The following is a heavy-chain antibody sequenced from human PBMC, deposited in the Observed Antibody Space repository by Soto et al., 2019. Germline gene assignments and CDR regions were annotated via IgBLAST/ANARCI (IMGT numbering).Heavy chain of an antibody. V-gene: IGHV3-30-3*01. CDR2: ISYDGSNK. J-gene: IGHJ6*02. CDR3: ARDLELPSSWYGITKYYYYYYGMDV. D-gene: IGHD6-13*01. CDR1: GFTFSSYA. Sequence: GGSLRLSCAASGFTFSSYAMHRVRQAPGKGLEWVAVISYDGSNKYYADSVKGRFTISRDNSKNTLYLQMNSLRAEDTAVYYCARDLELPSSWYGITKYYYYYYGMDVWGQGTTVTVSS.